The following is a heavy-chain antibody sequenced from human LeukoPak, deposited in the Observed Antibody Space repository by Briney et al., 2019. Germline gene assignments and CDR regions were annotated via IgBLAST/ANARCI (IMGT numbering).Heavy chain of an antibody. Sequence: ASVKVSCKASGYTFTSYGISWVRQAPGQGLEWMGWISAYNGNTNYAQKLRGRVTMTTDTSTSTAYMELRSLRSDDTAVYYCARDPPMVRGGRYYYMDVWGKGTTVTVSS. CDR1: GYTFTSYG. J-gene: IGHJ6*03. V-gene: IGHV1-18*01. CDR3: ARDPPMVRGGRYYYMDV. D-gene: IGHD3-10*01. CDR2: ISAYNGNT.